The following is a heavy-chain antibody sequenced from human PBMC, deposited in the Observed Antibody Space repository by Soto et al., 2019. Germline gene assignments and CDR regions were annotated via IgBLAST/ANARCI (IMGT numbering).Heavy chain of an antibody. D-gene: IGHD2-21*01. J-gene: IGHJ4*02. CDR1: GFSFSNSE. Sequence: GGSLRLSCAASGFSFSNSEMNWIRQAPGKGLEWVSHMTGSGSAIYYADSVKGRFTNSRDNAKNSLYLHLNSLRAEDTALYYCARSGGDYRPFDSWGQGTLVTVSS. CDR3: ARSGGDYRPFDS. CDR2: MTGSGSAI. V-gene: IGHV3-48*03.